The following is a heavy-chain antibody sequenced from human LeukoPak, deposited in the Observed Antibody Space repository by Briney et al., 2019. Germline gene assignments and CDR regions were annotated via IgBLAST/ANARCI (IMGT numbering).Heavy chain of an antibody. CDR1: GYTFTSYY. V-gene: IGHV1-46*01. Sequence: GASVKVSCKASGYTFTSYYMHWVRQAPGQGLEWMGIINPSGGSTSYAQKFQGRVTMTRDTSTSTVYMELSSLRSEDTAVYYCAREFGGVITSYYFDYWGQGTLVTVSS. CDR3: AREFGGVITSYYFDY. CDR2: INPSGGST. D-gene: IGHD3-3*01. J-gene: IGHJ4*02.